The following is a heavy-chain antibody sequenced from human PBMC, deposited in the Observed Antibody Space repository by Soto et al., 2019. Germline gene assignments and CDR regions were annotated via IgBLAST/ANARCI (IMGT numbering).Heavy chain of an antibody. CDR2: IYWDDDK. CDR1: GFSLSTSGVG. D-gene: IGHD2-15*01. J-gene: IGHJ6*02. CDR3: AHRPYCSGGSCYEATHYGMDV. V-gene: IGHV2-5*02. Sequence: QITLKESGPTLVKPTQTLTLTCTFSGFSLSTSGVGVGWIRQPPGKALEWLALIYWDDDKRYSPSLKSRLTITKDTSKTQVVLTMTNMDPVDTATYYCAHRPYCSGGSCYEATHYGMDVWGQGTTVTVSS.